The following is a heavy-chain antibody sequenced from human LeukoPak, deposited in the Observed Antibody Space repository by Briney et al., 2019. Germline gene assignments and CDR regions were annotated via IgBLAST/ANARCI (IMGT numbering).Heavy chain of an antibody. CDR3: ARELPSYSSGWYEDRYYFDY. J-gene: IGHJ4*02. CDR1: GFTFSSYS. D-gene: IGHD6-19*01. Sequence: GGSLRLSCAASGFTFSSYSMNWVRQAPGKGLEWVSSISSSSSYIYYADSVKGRFTISRDNAKNSLYLQMNSLRAEDTAVYYCARELPSYSSGWYEDRYYFDYWGQGTLVTVSS. CDR2: ISSSSSYI. V-gene: IGHV3-21*01.